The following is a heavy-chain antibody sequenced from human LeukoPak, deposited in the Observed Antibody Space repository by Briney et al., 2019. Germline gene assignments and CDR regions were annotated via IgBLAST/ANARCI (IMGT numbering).Heavy chain of an antibody. CDR2: ISGSGGST. D-gene: IGHD3-3*01. Sequence: GRSLRLSCAASGFTFSSYAMSWVRQAPGKGLEWVSAISGSGGSTYYADSVKGRFTISRDNSKNTLYLQMNSLRAEDTAVYYCATGSVGVVIIPFDYWGQGTLVTVSS. J-gene: IGHJ4*02. V-gene: IGHV3-23*01. CDR3: ATGSVGVVIIPFDY. CDR1: GFTFSSYA.